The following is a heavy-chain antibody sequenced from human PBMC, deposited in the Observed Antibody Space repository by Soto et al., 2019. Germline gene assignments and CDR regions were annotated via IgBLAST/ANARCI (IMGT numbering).Heavy chain of an antibody. Sequence: EVQLLESGGGLVQAGGSLRLSCAASGFTLSLYAMTWVRQAPGKGLEWVSTVTHNAAASYYADSVKGRLTISRDNSNNTLFLQMNSLSAEDTALYYCASGGCRGGSCDFDYWGQGTLVTVSS. D-gene: IGHD2-15*01. CDR1: GFTLSLYA. V-gene: IGHV3-23*01. CDR2: VTHNAAAS. CDR3: ASGGCRGGSCDFDY. J-gene: IGHJ4*02.